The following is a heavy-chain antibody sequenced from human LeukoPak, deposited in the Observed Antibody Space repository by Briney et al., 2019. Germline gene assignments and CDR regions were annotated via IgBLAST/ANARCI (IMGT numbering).Heavy chain of an antibody. J-gene: IGHJ4*02. CDR1: GYTFTSYD. D-gene: IGHD3/OR15-3a*01. CDR3: ARVPTGYYTSSPHYYFDY. Sequence: ASVKVSCKASGYTFTSYDINWVRQATGQGLEWMGWMNPNSGNTGYAQKFQGRVTMTRDTSISTAYMELSRLRSDDTAVYYCARVPTGYYTSSPHYYFDYWGQGTLVTVSS. CDR2: MNPNSGNT. V-gene: IGHV1-8*02.